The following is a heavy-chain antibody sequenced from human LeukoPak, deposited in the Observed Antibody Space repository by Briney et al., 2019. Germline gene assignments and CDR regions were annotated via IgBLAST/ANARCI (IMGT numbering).Heavy chain of an antibody. CDR2: ISWNSGSI. CDR3: AKDSLRDSSGNYDNWFDA. Sequence: PGGSLRLSCAASGFTFDVYAMNWVRQAPGKGLEWVSGISWNSGSIGYAASVNGRFTISRDNAKHSLYLQMTSLRAEDTALYYCAKDSLRDSSGNYDNWFDAWGQGTLVTVPS. CDR1: GFTFDVYA. D-gene: IGHD3-22*01. V-gene: IGHV3-9*01. J-gene: IGHJ5*02.